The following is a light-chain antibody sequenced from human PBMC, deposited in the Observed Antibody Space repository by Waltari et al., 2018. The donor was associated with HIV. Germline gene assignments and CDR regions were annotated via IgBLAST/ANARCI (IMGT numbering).Light chain of an antibody. J-gene: IGLJ1*01. Sequence: SYVLTQPPSVSVAPGQKARITCGGNNIGSESVPWYQQKPGQAPVVVVYDDSDRPSGIPERFSGSNSGNTATLTVSRVEAGDEADYYCQVWDSSSDRYVFGTGTKVTVL. V-gene: IGLV3-21*02. CDR2: DDS. CDR1: NIGSES. CDR3: QVWDSSSDRYV.